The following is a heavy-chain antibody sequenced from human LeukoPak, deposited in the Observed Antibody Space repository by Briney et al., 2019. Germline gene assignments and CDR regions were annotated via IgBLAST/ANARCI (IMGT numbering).Heavy chain of an antibody. Sequence: ASVKVSCKASGYTFTRYGISWVRQAPGQGLEWMGWISAYNGNTNYAQRLQGRVTVTTDTSTSTAYMELRSLTSDDTAIYYCAREGGIVATTAFDYWGQGTLVTASS. CDR1: GYTFTRYG. J-gene: IGHJ4*02. D-gene: IGHD5-12*01. V-gene: IGHV1-18*01. CDR3: AREGGIVATTAFDY. CDR2: ISAYNGNT.